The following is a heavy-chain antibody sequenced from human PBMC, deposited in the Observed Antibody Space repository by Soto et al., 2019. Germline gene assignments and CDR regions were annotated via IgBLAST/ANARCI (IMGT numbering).Heavy chain of an antibody. CDR2: INAGNGNT. V-gene: IGHV1-3*01. D-gene: IGHD2-2*01. Sequence: GASGKVSCKASGYTFTSYAMHWVRQAPGQRLEWMGWINAGNGNTKYSQKFQGRVTITRDTSASTAYMELSSLRSEDTAVYYCARGRYCSSTSCYPFDYWGQGTLVTVSS. CDR3: ARGRYCSSTSCYPFDY. CDR1: GYTFTSYA. J-gene: IGHJ4*02.